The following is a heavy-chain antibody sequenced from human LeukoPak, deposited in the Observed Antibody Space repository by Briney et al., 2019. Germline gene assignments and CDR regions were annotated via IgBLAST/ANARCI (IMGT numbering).Heavy chain of an antibody. J-gene: IGHJ6*03. D-gene: IGHD5-24*01. Sequence: ASVKVSCKASGYTFTGYYLHWVRQAPGQGLEWMGCVNPNSGDTNYAQKFQGGVTMTRNTSISTAYMELSSLRSEDTAVYYCARGRRDGYTLYYMDVWGKGTTVTVSS. CDR3: ARGRRDGYTLYYMDV. CDR1: GYTFTGYY. V-gene: IGHV1-2*02. CDR2: VNPNSGDT.